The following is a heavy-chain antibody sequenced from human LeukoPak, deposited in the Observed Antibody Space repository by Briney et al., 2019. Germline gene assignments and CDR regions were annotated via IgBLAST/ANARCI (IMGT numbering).Heavy chain of an antibody. Sequence: SETLSLTCTVSGGSISSYYWSWIRQPPGKGLEWIGYIYYSGSTNYNPSLKSRVTISVDTSKNQFSLKLSSVTAADTAVYYCAREGPERGYCSSTSCYPNWFDPWGQGTLVTVFS. V-gene: IGHV4-59*01. CDR2: IYYSGST. CDR3: AREGPERGYCSSTSCYPNWFDP. CDR1: GGSISSYY. D-gene: IGHD2-2*01. J-gene: IGHJ5*02.